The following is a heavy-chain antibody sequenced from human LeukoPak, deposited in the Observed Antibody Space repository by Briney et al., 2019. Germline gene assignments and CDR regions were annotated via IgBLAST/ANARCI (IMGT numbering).Heavy chain of an antibody. CDR3: AKTGTTRRYYYGMDV. V-gene: IGHV1-24*01. J-gene: IGHJ6*02. D-gene: IGHD1-7*01. CDR2: FNPEDGET. Sequence: GASVKVSCKVSGYRLTEFSMHWVRQAPGKGLEWMGGFNPEDGETIYAQKLQGRVTMTTDTSTSTAYMELRSLRSDDTAVYYCAKTGTTRRYYYGMDVWGQGTTVTVSS. CDR1: GYRLTEFS.